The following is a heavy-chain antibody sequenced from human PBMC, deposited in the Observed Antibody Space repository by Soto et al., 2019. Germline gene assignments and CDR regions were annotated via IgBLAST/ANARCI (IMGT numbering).Heavy chain of an antibody. CDR2: INPSGGST. CDR3: ARDRYVVVVAAISGVGLFDY. D-gene: IGHD2-15*01. Sequence: ASVKVSCKASGYTFTSYYMHWVRQAPGQGLEWMGIINPSGGSTSYAQKFQGRVTMTRDTSTSTVYMELSSLRSEDTAVYYCARDRYVVVVAAISGVGLFDYWGQGTLVTVS. CDR1: GYTFTSYY. J-gene: IGHJ4*02. V-gene: IGHV1-46*03.